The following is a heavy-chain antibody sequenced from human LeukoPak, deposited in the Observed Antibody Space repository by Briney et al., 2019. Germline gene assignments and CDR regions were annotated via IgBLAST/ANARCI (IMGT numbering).Heavy chain of an antibody. CDR2: IKSKTDGGTT. Sequence: PGGSLRLSCAASGFTFSNAWMSWVRQAPGKGLEWVGRIKSKTDGGTTDYAAPVKGRFTISRDDSKNTLYLQMNSLKTDDTAVYYCTTDSNPLDLGYCSGGSCYPGRGVDYWGQGTLVTVSS. CDR1: GFTFSNAW. CDR3: TTDSNPLDLGYCSGGSCYPGRGVDY. J-gene: IGHJ4*02. V-gene: IGHV3-15*01. D-gene: IGHD2-15*01.